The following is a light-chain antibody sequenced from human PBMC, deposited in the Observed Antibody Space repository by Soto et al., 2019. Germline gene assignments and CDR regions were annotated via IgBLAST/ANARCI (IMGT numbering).Light chain of an antibody. CDR3: QQANSFPWT. CDR1: QGISKW. J-gene: IGKJ1*01. CDR2: TAT. Sequence: DIQMTQSPSSVSASVGDRVTITCRASQGISKWLAWYQQKPGKAPKLLIYTATNLQSGVPSGFSGRGSGTDFTLTISCLQPEDFATYYCQQANSFPWTFGQGTKVEIK. V-gene: IGKV1-12*01.